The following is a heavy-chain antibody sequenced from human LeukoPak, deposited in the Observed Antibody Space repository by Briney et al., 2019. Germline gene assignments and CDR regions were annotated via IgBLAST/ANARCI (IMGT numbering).Heavy chain of an antibody. CDR3: AKGTGYGSSWYNDY. V-gene: IGHV3-23*01. D-gene: IGHD6-13*01. CDR2: ISGSGGTT. CDR1: GFTFSSYA. J-gene: IGHJ4*02. Sequence: GGSLRLSCAASGFTFSSYAMSWVRQAPGKGLEWVSTISGSGGTTYYADSVKGRFTISRDNSKNTLYLQMNSLRAEDTAVYYCAKGTGYGSSWYNDYWGQGTLVTVSS.